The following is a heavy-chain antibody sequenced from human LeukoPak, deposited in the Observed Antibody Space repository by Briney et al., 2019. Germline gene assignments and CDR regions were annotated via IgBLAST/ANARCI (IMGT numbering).Heavy chain of an antibody. Sequence: ASVKVSCKASGYSSTNYGISWVRQAPGQGLEWMGWIHIYRGNTNYAQKFQGRVTMTTDTSTSTAYMELRSLRSDDTAVYYCARGGNSGYLGVALLFDYWGQGTLVTVSS. CDR1: GYSSTNYG. CDR2: IHIYRGNT. J-gene: IGHJ4*02. D-gene: IGHD5-12*01. CDR3: ARGGNSGYLGVALLFDY. V-gene: IGHV1-18*01.